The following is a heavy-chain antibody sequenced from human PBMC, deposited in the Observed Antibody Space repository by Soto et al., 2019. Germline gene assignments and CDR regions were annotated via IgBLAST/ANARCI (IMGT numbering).Heavy chain of an antibody. J-gene: IGHJ4*02. CDR2: ISAYNGNT. Sequence: TPVKVTCKASGYTFTSYGISWVRQAPGQGLEWMGWISAYNGNTNYAQKLQGRLTISKDTSKSQVVLTMTNMDPVDTATYYCTRIRIGTTVNLDYWGQGALVTVSS. CDR1: GYTFTSYG. D-gene: IGHD1-1*01. CDR3: TRIRIGTTVNLDY. V-gene: IGHV1-18*01.